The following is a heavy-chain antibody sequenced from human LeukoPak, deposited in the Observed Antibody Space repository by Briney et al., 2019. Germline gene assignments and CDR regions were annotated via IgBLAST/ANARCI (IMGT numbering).Heavy chain of an antibody. Sequence: SETLSLTCTVSGASISTYYWSWIRQPPGKGLEWLGHVYNSGTINYNPTNYNPSLNSRVTISVDTSKNQFSLKLSSVTAADTAVYYCAREGRSGQIGVDYWGQGTLVTVSS. D-gene: IGHD6-25*01. CDR2: VYNSGTINYNPT. CDR1: GASISTYY. V-gene: IGHV4-59*12. CDR3: AREGRSGQIGVDY. J-gene: IGHJ4*02.